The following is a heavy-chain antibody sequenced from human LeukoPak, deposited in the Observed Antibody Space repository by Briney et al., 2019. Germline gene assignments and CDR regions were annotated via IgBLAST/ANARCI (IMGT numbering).Heavy chain of an antibody. CDR3: AKRGGSSSSNLPPAADY. CDR2: IRYDGGNK. CDR1: GFTFISYG. D-gene: IGHD6-13*01. Sequence: PGGSLRLSCAASGFTFISYGMHWVRQAPGKGLEWVAFIRYDGGNKYYADSVKGRFTISRDNSKNTLYLQMNSLRAEDTAVYYCAKRGGSSSSNLPPAADYWGQGTLVTVSS. V-gene: IGHV3-30*02. J-gene: IGHJ4*02.